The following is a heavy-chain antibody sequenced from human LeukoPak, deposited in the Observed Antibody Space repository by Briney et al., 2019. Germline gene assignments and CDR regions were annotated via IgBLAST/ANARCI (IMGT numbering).Heavy chain of an antibody. CDR1: GFTFSTYW. CDR2: ISYTGTYI. Sequence: GGFLRLSCAASGFTFSTYWMHWVRQAPGKGLEWVSSISYTGTYIYYADSVKGRFTISRDNAQNSLYLQMNSLRAEDTAIYYCVRDRGTYRPIDYWGQGTLVTVSS. CDR3: VRDRGTYRPIDY. D-gene: IGHD1-26*01. V-gene: IGHV3-21*04. J-gene: IGHJ4*02.